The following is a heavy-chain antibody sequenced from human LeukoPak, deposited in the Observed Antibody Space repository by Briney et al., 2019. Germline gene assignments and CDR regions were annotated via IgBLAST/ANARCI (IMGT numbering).Heavy chain of an antibody. J-gene: IGHJ6*03. CDR1: GFTFNNYA. Sequence: GGSLRLSCAASGFTFNNYAMNWVRQAPGKGLEWVSSISGGGETTYYADSAKGRFTISRDNSQNTLYLQMNSLRAEDTAVYYCARSTVVTGRYYYYYMDVWGKGTTVSVSS. CDR3: ARSTVVTGRYYYYYMDV. V-gene: IGHV3-23*01. CDR2: ISGGGETT. D-gene: IGHD4-23*01.